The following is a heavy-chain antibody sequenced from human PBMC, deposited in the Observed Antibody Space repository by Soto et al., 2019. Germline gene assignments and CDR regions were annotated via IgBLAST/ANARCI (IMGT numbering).Heavy chain of an antibody. CDR3: ARGVREIVLMVYAPFDP. Sequence: SETLSLTCAVYGGSFSGYYWSWIRQPPGKGLEWIGEINHSGSTNYNPSLKSRVTISVDTSKNQFSLKLSSVTAADTAVYYCARGVREIVLMVYAPFDPWGQGTLVTVSS. J-gene: IGHJ5*02. CDR2: INHSGST. D-gene: IGHD2-8*01. CDR1: GGSFSGYY. V-gene: IGHV4-34*01.